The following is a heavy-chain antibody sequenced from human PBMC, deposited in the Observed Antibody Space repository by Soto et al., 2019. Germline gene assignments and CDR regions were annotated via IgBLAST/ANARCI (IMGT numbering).Heavy chain of an antibody. D-gene: IGHD3-10*01. J-gene: IGHJ4*02. CDR3: ARGYYGSGGDY. CDR1: GGSGSSGSYY. V-gene: IGHV4-61*01. Sequence: SETLCLRCSVSGGSGSSGSYYWSWIRQPPGKGLEWIGYIYYSGSTNYNPSLKSRVTISVDTSKNQFSLKLSSVTAADTAVYYCARGYYGSGGDYWGQGTLVTVSS. CDR2: IYYSGST.